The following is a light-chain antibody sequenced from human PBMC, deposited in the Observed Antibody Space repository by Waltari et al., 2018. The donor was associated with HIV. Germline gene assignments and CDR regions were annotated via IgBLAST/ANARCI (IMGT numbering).Light chain of an antibody. J-gene: IGKJ2*01. CDR1: QSVGAP. CDR3: QQYSTWPLYT. Sequence: EVMLTQSPATLSVSPGETVTLSCRASQSVGAPLACYQHRPCPAPRRLVYGAYTTAPGVPARFRGRGFGTDFTLTISNLQSGDFAVYFCQQYSTWPLYTFGQGTKLEI. CDR2: GAY. V-gene: IGKV3-15*01.